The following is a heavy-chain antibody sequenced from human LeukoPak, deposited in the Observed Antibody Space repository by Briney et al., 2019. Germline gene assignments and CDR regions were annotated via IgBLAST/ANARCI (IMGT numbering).Heavy chain of an antibody. J-gene: IGHJ4*02. CDR2: IRYDGSK. D-gene: IGHD5-24*01. CDR1: GFIFSSYG. V-gene: IGHV3-30*02. Sequence: GGSLRLSCAASGFIFSSYGMHWVRQAPGKGLEWVAFIRYDGSKYYADSVKGRFTISRDNSKNTLYLQMNSLRAEDTAVYYCARDKGRRDGYKFFDYWGQGTLVTVSS. CDR3: ARDKGRRDGYKFFDY.